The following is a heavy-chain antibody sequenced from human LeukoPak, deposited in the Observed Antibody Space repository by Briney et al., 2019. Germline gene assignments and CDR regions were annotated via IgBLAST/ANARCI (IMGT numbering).Heavy chain of an antibody. Sequence: PGGSLRLSCAASGFTFSNAWMNWVRQAPGKGPEWVGRIKSKTDGGTTDYAAPVKGRFTISRDDSKNTLYLQMNSLKTEDTAVYYCTSRLGIAAAQPFDYWGQGTLVTVSS. D-gene: IGHD6-13*01. CDR3: TSRLGIAAAQPFDY. J-gene: IGHJ4*02. CDR2: IKSKTDGGTT. CDR1: GFTFSNAW. V-gene: IGHV3-15*07.